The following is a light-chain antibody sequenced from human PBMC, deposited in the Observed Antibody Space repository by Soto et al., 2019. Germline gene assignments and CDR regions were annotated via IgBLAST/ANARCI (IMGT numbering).Light chain of an antibody. V-gene: IGKV1-39*01. CDR2: AAS. J-gene: IGKJ1*01. CDR1: QSIRRS. CDR3: QQTYSSPRT. Sequence: DIQMTQSPSSLSASVADRVTITCRASQSIRRSLNWYQQKPGKAPNLLIYAASSLQTGVPSRFTGSGSGTDLTLTISNLQPEDFAVYYCQQTYSSPRTFGQGTKVDIK.